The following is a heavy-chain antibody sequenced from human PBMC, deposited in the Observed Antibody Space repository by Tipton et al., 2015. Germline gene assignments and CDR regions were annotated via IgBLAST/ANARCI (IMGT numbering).Heavy chain of an antibody. CDR2: MYYSGST. Sequence: TLSLTCTVSGGSIANSRYSWGWVRQPPGKGLEYIGSMYYSGSTYYNPSLKSRVTLSVDTSKNQFSLKLSAVTAADTAVYYCARARGRHGGLFDSWGQGILVTVSS. J-gene: IGHJ4*02. D-gene: IGHD4-23*01. CDR1: GGSIANSRYS. CDR3: ARARGRHGGLFDS. V-gene: IGHV4-39*01.